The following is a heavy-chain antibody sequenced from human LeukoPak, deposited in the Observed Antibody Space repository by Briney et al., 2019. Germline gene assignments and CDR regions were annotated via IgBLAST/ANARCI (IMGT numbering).Heavy chain of an antibody. V-gene: IGHV1-69*04. CDR2: IIPILGIA. D-gene: IGHD2-8*01. Sequence: SVKVSCKASGGTFSSYAISWVRQAPGQGLEWMGRIIPILGIANYAQKFQGRVTITADKSTSTAYMELSSLRSEDTAVYYCARDSIVLMVYAMPNWFDPWGQGTLVTVSS. CDR3: ARDSIVLMVYAMPNWFDP. J-gene: IGHJ5*02. CDR1: GGTFSSYA.